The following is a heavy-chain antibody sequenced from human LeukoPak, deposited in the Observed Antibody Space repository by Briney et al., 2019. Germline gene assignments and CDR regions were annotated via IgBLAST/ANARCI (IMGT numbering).Heavy chain of an antibody. CDR3: ARDGRAGLLWFGEYYFDY. J-gene: IGHJ4*02. V-gene: IGHV3-30*04. CDR2: ISYDGSNK. D-gene: IGHD3-10*01. CDR1: GFTFGSYA. Sequence: GGSLRLSCAASGFTFGSYAMHWVRQAPGKGLEWVAVISYDGSNKYYADSVKGRFTISRDNSKNTLYLQMNSLRAEDTAVYYCARDGRAGLLWFGEYYFDYWGQGTLVTVSS.